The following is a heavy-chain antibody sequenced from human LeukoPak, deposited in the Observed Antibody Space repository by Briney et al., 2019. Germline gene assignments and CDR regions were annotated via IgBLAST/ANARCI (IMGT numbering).Heavy chain of an antibody. V-gene: IGHV3-64*01. Sequence: EGSLRLSCAASGFTISSYAMHWVRQAPGKGLEYVSAISSNGGSTYYANSVKGRFTISRDNSKNTLYLQMGSLRAEDMAVYYCARDAGPLRYFDWSSFDYWGQGTLVTVSS. J-gene: IGHJ4*02. D-gene: IGHD3-9*01. CDR1: GFTISSYA. CDR3: ARDAGPLRYFDWSSFDY. CDR2: ISSNGGST.